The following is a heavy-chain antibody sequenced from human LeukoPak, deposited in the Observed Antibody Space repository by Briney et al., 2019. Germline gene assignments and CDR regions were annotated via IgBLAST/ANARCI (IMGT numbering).Heavy chain of an antibody. J-gene: IGHJ4*02. V-gene: IGHV3-66*01. Sequence: GGSLRLSCAASGFTVSSNYMSWVRQAPGKGLEWVSVIYSGGSTYYADSVKGRFTISRDNSKNTLYLQMNSLRAKDTAVYYCATAVRGSYTYDYWGQGTLVTVSS. CDR3: ATAVRGSYTYDY. D-gene: IGHD1-26*01. CDR2: IYSGGST. CDR1: GFTVSSNY.